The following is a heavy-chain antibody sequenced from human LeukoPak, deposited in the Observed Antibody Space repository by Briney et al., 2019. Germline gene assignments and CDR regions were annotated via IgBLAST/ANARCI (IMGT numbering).Heavy chain of an antibody. CDR1: GFTFNTYS. J-gene: IGHJ3*02. CDR3: ARGHSGSYQRTDAFDI. D-gene: IGHD1-26*01. V-gene: IGHV3-21*01. CDR2: ITSSSNYM. Sequence: GGSLRLSCAASGFTFNTYSMNWVRQAPGKGLEWVSSITSSSNYMYYADSVRGRFTVSRDNAKNSLYLQMNSLRAEDTAVYYCARGHSGSYQRTDAFDIWGQGTMVTVSS.